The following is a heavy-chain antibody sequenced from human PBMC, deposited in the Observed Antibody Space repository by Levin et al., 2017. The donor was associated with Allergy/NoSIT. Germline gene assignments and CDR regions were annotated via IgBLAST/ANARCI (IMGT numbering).Heavy chain of an antibody. CDR2: IYYSGET. J-gene: IGHJ4*02. V-gene: IGHV4-31*03. Sequence: SQTLSLTCSVSGGSTRLGGYYWGWIRQHPVKGLEWLGYIYYSGETFYNPSVESRLVISHDTSENQFSLKLTSLTAADTAVYYCVRAQTGYVSPFDFWGPGTLVTVTS. CDR1: GGSTRLGGYY. D-gene: IGHD3-9*01. CDR3: VRAQTGYVSPFDF.